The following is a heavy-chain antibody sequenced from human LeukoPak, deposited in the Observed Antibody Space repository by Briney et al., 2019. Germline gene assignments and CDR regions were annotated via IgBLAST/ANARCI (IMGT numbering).Heavy chain of an antibody. CDR3: ARDLSDRRDILTGYPTYYYYGMDV. Sequence: ASVKVSCKASGYTFTSYYIHWVRQAPGQGLEWMGIINPSGGSTSYAQKFQGRVTMTRDTSTSTVYMELSSLRSEDTAVYCCARDLSDRRDILTGYPTYYYYGMDVWGQGTTVTVSS. CDR2: INPSGGST. V-gene: IGHV1-46*01. J-gene: IGHJ6*02. D-gene: IGHD3-9*01. CDR1: GYTFTSYY.